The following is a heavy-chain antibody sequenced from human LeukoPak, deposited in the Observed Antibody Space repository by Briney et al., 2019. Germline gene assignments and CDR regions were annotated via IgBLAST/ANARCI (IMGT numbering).Heavy chain of an antibody. J-gene: IGHJ6*02. CDR2: IYYSGRT. V-gene: IGHV4-31*03. Sequence: SQTLSLTCTVSGGSISSGGYYWSWLRQHPGKGLEWIGYIYYSGRTSYNPSLKSRVTVSVDTSKNQFSLKLSSVTAADTAVYYCARHRVGASGRYYGMDVWGQGTTVTVSS. CDR1: GGSISSGGYY. CDR3: ARHRVGASGRYYGMDV. D-gene: IGHD1-26*01.